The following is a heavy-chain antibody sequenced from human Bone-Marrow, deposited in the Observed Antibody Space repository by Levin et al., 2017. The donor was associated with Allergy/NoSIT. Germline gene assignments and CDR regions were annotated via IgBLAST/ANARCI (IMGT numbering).Heavy chain of an antibody. CDR1: GATFSSYA. D-gene: IGHD2-2*01. Sequence: SVKVSCKASGATFSSYAITWVRQAPGQGLEWMGRIIPILDRVIYAQKFQGRVTITADKSTTTAYMELSSLRSEDTAMYYCARDVVVVPAATPHPDYWGQGTLVTVSS. J-gene: IGHJ4*02. V-gene: IGHV1-69*04. CDR2: IIPILDRV. CDR3: ARDVVVVPAATPHPDY.